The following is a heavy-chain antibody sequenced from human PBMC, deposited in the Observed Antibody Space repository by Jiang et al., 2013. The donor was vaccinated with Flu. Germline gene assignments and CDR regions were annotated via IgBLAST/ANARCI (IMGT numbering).Heavy chain of an antibody. J-gene: IGHJ5*02. CDR2: IYYSGST. D-gene: IGHD3-3*01. CDR3: ARGYYDFWTTSENWFDP. CDR1: GYSINSYY. Sequence: VLLKPSETLSLTCTVSGYSINSYYWSWIRQSPGKGLEWIGYIYYSGSTKYNPSLKSRVTISIDKSKKQFSLKLSSVTAADTARYYCARGYYDFWTTSENWFDPWGQGTLVTVPS. V-gene: IGHV4-59*01.